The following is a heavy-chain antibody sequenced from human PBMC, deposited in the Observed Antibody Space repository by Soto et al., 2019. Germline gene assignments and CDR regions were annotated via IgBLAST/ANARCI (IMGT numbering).Heavy chain of an antibody. Sequence: ASVKVSCKASGYTFTSYGISWVRQAPGQGLEWMGWISAYNGNTNYAQKLQGRVTMTTDTSTSTAYMELRSLRSDDTAVYYCARDRGIAVAGHDAFDIWGQGTMVTVSS. V-gene: IGHV1-18*01. CDR1: GYTFTSYG. CDR2: ISAYNGNT. J-gene: IGHJ3*02. D-gene: IGHD6-19*01. CDR3: ARDRGIAVAGHDAFDI.